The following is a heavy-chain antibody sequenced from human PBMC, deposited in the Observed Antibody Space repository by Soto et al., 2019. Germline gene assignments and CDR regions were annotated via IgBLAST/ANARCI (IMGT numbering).Heavy chain of an antibody. J-gene: IGHJ4*02. CDR2: IFSNDEK. V-gene: IGHV2-26*01. CDR1: GFSLSNARMG. CDR3: ARIIPGKWELLRLDY. Sequence: QVTLKESGPVLVKHTETLTLTCTVSGFSLSNARMGVSWIRQPPGKALEWLAHIFSNDEKSYSTSLKSRLTISKDTSKSQVVLTMTNMDPVDTATYYCARIIPGKWELLRLDYWGQGTLVTVSS. D-gene: IGHD1-26*01.